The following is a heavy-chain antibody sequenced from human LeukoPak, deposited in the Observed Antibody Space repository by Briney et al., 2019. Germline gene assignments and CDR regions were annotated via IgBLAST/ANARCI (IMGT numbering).Heavy chain of an antibody. CDR3: TRDRHYKFDY. CDR1: GYTFTTYG. CDR2: VSTYNGNT. Sequence: ASVTVSCMASGYTFTTYGLSWVRQARGQGLEWMGWVSTYNGNTNYAQKLRGRVIMTTDASTSTAFVELWSLTSDDTAVYYCTRDRHYKFDYWGQGTLVTVSS. V-gene: IGHV1-18*01. D-gene: IGHD1-14*01. J-gene: IGHJ4*02.